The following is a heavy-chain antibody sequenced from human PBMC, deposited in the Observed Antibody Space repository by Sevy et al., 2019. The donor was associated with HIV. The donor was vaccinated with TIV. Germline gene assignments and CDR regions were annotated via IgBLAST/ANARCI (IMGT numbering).Heavy chain of an antibody. CDR2: IKQGGSEK. Sequence: GGYLRLSCAASGFTFSSYWMSWVRQAPGKGLEWVANIKQGGSEKYYVDSVKGRFTISRVNAKNSLYLQMNSLRADDTAVDYCARGGDDGAFDIWGQGTMVTVSS. V-gene: IGHV3-7*01. J-gene: IGHJ3*02. CDR3: ARGGDDGAFDI. D-gene: IGHD2-21*02. CDR1: GFTFSSYW.